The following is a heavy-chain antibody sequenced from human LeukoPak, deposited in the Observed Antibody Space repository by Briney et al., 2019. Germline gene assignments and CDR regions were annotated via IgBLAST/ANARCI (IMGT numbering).Heavy chain of an antibody. J-gene: IGHJ4*02. CDR3: VKDHSGSYYLFDY. CDR1: GFTFDDYA. Sequence: GRSLRLSCAASGFTFDDYAMSWVRQAPGKGLEWVSTISGGGDSTDYADSVKGRFTISRDNSKNTLYLQMNGLRAEDTAAYYCVKDHSGSYYLFDYWGQGTLVTVSS. CDR2: ISGGGDST. V-gene: IGHV3-23*01. D-gene: IGHD3-10*01.